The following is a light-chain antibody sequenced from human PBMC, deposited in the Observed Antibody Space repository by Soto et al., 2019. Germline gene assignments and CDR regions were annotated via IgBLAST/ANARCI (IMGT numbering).Light chain of an antibody. CDR3: QQYASSPPVA. V-gene: IGKV3-20*01. J-gene: IGKJ5*01. Sequence: EIVLTQSPGTLSLSPGERATLSCRASQSVSSSYLAWYQHKPGQAPRLLIYGASGRATGIPDRFRGSGSGTDFTLTISRLEPEDFAVYYCQQYASSPPVAVGQGTRLEI. CDR2: GAS. CDR1: QSVSSSY.